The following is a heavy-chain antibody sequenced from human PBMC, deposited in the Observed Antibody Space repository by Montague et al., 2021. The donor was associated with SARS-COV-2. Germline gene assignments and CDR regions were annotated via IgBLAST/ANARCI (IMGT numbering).Heavy chain of an antibody. CDR1: GGSITVSRYD. V-gene: IGHV4-39*01. CDR3: ARHRANAGSFDI. CDR2: VHYTGTT. J-gene: IGHJ3*02. Sequence: SETLSLTCTVSGGSITVSRYDWGWIGQPPGKGPEWIGSVHYTGTTSYNASLKSRLTISVDTSENQFSLKMTSVTASDTAVYYCARHRANAGSFDIWGQGTMVTVSS. D-gene: IGHD1-1*01.